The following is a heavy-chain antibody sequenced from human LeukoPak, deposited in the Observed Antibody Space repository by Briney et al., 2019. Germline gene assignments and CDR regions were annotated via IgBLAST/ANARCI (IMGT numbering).Heavy chain of an antibody. CDR3: AHYSSGWRYYFDY. J-gene: IGHJ4*02. CDR2: IIPILGIA. V-gene: IGHV1-69*02. Sequence: SVKVSCKVSGYTLTELSMHWVRQAPGKGLEWMGRIIPILGIANYAQKFQGRVTITTDESTSTAYMELSSLRSEDTAVYYCAHYSSGWRYYFDYWGQGTLDTVSS. D-gene: IGHD6-19*01. CDR1: GYTLTELS.